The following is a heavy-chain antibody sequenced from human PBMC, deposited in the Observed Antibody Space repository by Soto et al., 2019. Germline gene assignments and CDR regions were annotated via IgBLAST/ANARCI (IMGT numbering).Heavy chain of an antibody. CDR3: ARILPGYCSSTSCYTGRYDYYYGMDV. CDR1: GGSISSYY. D-gene: IGHD2-2*02. Sequence: SETLSLTCTVSGGSISSYYWSWIRQPAGKGLEWIGRIYTSGSTNHNPSLKSRVTMSVDTSKNQFSLQLSSVTAADTAVYYCARILPGYCSSTSCYTGRYDYYYGMDVWGQGTTVTVSS. V-gene: IGHV4-4*07. CDR2: IYTSGST. J-gene: IGHJ6*02.